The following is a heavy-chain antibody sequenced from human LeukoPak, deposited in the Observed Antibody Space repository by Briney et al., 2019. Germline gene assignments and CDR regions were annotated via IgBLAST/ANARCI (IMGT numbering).Heavy chain of an antibody. CDR3: ARDRISPRTGDNPYYFDY. J-gene: IGHJ4*02. D-gene: IGHD7-27*01. V-gene: IGHV1-69*05. Sequence: SVKVSCKASGGSFSSYAISWVRQAPGQGLEWMGRIIPIFGTANYAQKFQGRVTITTDESTSTAYMELSSLRSEDTAVYYCARDRISPRTGDNPYYFDYWGQGTLVTVSS. CDR2: IIPIFGTA. CDR1: GGSFSSYA.